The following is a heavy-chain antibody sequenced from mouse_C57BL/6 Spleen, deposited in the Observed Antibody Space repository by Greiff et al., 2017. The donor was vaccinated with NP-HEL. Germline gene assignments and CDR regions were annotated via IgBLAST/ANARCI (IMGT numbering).Heavy chain of an antibody. V-gene: IGHV1-72*01. Sequence: VQLQQSGAELVKPGASVKLSCKASGYTFTSYWMHWVKQRPGRGLEWIGRIDPNSGGTKYNEKFKSKATLTVDKPSSTAYMQLSSLTSEDSAVYYCARSGVYDYDEDYAMDYWGQGTSVTVAS. D-gene: IGHD2-4*01. CDR2: IDPNSGGT. J-gene: IGHJ4*01. CDR1: GYTFTSYW. CDR3: ARSGVYDYDEDYAMDY.